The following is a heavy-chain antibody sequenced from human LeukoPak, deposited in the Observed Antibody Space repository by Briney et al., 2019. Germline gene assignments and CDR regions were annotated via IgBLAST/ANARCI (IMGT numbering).Heavy chain of an antibody. J-gene: IGHJ2*01. D-gene: IGHD2-21*01. Sequence: GGSLRLSCAASRFTFSNYAMSWVRQAPGKGLDWVSDISGSGGSTYYADSVKGRFTISRDKSNNTLYLQMNSVRVEDTAVYYCARDSFMAVINWYFDLWGHGTLVTVSS. V-gene: IGHV3-23*01. CDR2: ISGSGGST. CDR3: ARDSFMAVINWYFDL. CDR1: RFTFSNYA.